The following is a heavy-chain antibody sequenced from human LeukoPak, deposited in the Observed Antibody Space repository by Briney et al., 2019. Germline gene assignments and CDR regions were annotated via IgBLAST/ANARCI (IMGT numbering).Heavy chain of an antibody. CDR2: INWNGGST. CDR3: ARLATYCSSTSCYTWESNYFDY. J-gene: IGHJ4*02. CDR1: GFTFDDYG. V-gene: IGHV3-20*04. D-gene: IGHD2-2*02. Sequence: GGSLRLSCAASGFTFDDYGMSWVRQAPGKGLEWVSGINWNGGSTGYADSVKGRFTISRDNAKNSLYLQMNSLRAEDTAVYYCARLATYCSSTSCYTWESNYFDYWGQGTLVTVSS.